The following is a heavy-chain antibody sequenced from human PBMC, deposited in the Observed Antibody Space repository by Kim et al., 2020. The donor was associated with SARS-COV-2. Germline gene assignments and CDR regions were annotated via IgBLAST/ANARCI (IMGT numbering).Heavy chain of an antibody. Sequence: GGSLRHSCAASGFSFSRYNMHWVRQGPGKGLEWVAIIWNDGSNQYYVDSVKGRFTISRDNSRNALFLQMDSLTADDTAVYYCVKDQGSGTCAFDYWGQGTRVTVSS. CDR3: VKDQGSGTCAFDY. CDR2: IWNDGSNQ. J-gene: IGHJ4*02. V-gene: IGHV3-33*06. CDR1: GFSFSRYN. D-gene: IGHD3-10*01.